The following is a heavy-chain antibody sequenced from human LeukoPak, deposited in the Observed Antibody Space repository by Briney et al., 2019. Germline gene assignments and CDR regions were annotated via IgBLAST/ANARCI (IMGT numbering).Heavy chain of an antibody. V-gene: IGHV3-30*02. CDR2: IRYDGSNK. Sequence: PGGSLRLSCAASGFTFSSYGMHWVRQAPGKGLEWVAFIRYDGSNKYYADSVKGRFTISRDNSKNTLYLQMNSLRAEDTAVYYCAKGAPTYYYGSGSLDYWGQGTLVTVSS. CDR1: GFTFSSYG. CDR3: AKGAPTYYYGSGSLDY. J-gene: IGHJ4*02. D-gene: IGHD3-10*01.